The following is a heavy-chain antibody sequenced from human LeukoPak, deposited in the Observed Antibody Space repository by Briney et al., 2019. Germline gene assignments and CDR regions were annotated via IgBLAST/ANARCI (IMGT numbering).Heavy chain of an antibody. V-gene: IGHV3-33*08. D-gene: IGHD6-19*01. CDR3: ARDLKVYSSGWIFDY. J-gene: IGHJ4*02. CDR1: GLTFSGYD. Sequence: GGSLRLSCAASGLTFSGYDMHWVRQAPGKGLEWVAVIWYDGSNKYYADSVKGRFTISRDNSKNTLYLQMNSLRAEDTAVYYCARDLKVYSSGWIFDYWGQGTLVTVSS. CDR2: IWYDGSNK.